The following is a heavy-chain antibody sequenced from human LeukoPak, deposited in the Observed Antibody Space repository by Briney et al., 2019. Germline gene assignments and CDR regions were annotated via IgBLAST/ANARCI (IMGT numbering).Heavy chain of an antibody. V-gene: IGHV3-48*03. J-gene: IGHJ4*02. CDR1: GFTFSNYE. CDR3: ARSRDGYTWCDY. D-gene: IGHD5-24*01. Sequence: GGSLRLSCAASGFTFSNYEMNWVRQAPGKGLEWVSYVSSTGRTIYYADSVKGRFTVSRDNAKNSLYLQMNSLRAEDTGVYYCARSRDGYTWCDYWGQGTLVTVSS. CDR2: VSSTGRTI.